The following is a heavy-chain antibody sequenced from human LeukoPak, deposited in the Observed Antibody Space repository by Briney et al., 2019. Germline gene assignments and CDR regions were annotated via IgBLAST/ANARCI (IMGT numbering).Heavy chain of an antibody. CDR1: GFTFRNYY. J-gene: IGHJ4*02. CDR3: ARSPL. Sequence: GGSLRLSCVASGFTFRNYYMHWVRQVPGKGLVWVSRISGDGSSIFYADSVKGRFTISRDNSKNTLYLQMRSLRVEDTAVYYCARSPLWGQGTLVTVSS. CDR2: ISGDGSSI. V-gene: IGHV3-74*01.